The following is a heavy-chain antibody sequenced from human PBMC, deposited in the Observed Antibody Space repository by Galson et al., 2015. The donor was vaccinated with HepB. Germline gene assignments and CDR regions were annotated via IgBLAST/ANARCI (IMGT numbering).Heavy chain of an antibody. CDR2: ISAYNGNI. CDR3: ARDFPRIYYDTSGYTGPLDY. J-gene: IGHJ4*02. Sequence: SVKVSCKASGYTFTNFGISWVRQAPGQGLEWMGWISAYNGNINYAQKIQGRITLTTDPSTTTAYMELRSLRSDDTAVYYCARDFPRIYYDTSGYTGPLDYWGQGTLVTVSS. CDR1: GYTFTNFG. V-gene: IGHV1-18*01. D-gene: IGHD3-22*01.